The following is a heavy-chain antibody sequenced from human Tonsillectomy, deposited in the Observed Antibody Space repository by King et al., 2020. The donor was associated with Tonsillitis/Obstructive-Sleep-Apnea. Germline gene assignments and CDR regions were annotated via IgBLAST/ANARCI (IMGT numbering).Heavy chain of an antibody. CDR3: ARERANYEFWCGYFFGGSDY. CDR1: GFTFSTYW. J-gene: IGHJ4*02. D-gene: IGHD3-3*01. CDR2: IQQDGSEK. Sequence: VQLVESGGGLVQPGGSLRLSCAASGFTFSTYWMSWVRQAPGKGLEWVANIQQDGSEKYYVDSLKGRFTISRDNAKNSLYLQMNSLRADDTAVSYCARERANYEFWCGYFFGGSDYWGEGALVTVSP. V-gene: IGHV3-7*03.